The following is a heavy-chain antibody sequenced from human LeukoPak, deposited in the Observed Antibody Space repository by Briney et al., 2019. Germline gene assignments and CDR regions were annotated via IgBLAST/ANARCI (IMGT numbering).Heavy chain of an antibody. Sequence: PGGSLTLTCAASGFTFTSYGMHWVRQAPGKGLEWVALIRFDGNYKDYVDSVKGRFTISRDNSKSTLFLQMDSLRAEDTGVYYCAKTSAITIFGVETNYFAPWGQGSLVTLSS. J-gene: IGHJ5*02. CDR1: GFTFTSYG. V-gene: IGHV3-30*02. CDR3: AKTSAITIFGVETNYFAP. D-gene: IGHD3-3*01. CDR2: IRFDGNYK.